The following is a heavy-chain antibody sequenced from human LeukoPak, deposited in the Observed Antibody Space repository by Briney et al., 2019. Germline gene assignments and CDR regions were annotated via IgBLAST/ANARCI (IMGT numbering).Heavy chain of an antibody. CDR1: GFTFSTYW. CDR2: MKHDGSGK. V-gene: IGHV3-7*01. J-gene: IGHJ4*02. D-gene: IGHD2-2*01. Sequence: GGSLRLSCAASGFTFSTYWMTWVRQAPGKGLEWVANMKHDGSGKYYVDSVKGRFTISRDNAKNSLYLQMNSLRAEDTAVYYCARDGSSTSPIDYWGQGTLVTVSS. CDR3: ARDGSSTSPIDY.